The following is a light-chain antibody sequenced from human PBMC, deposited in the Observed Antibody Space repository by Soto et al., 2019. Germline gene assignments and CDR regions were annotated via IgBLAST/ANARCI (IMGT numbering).Light chain of an antibody. J-gene: IGKJ5*01. V-gene: IGKV3-20*01. CDR2: GTS. Sequence: EIVLTQSPDTLSLSPGERATLSCRASQSVSSSYLAWYRQKPGQAPRLLIYGTSNRATGIPDRFSGSGSGTDFTLTISRLETEDVAVYYCQQYGGSPPFTFGHGTRLEI. CDR3: QQYGGSPPFT. CDR1: QSVSSSY.